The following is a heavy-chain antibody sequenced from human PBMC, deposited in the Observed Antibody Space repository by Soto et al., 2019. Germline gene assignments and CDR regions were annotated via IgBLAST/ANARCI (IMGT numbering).Heavy chain of an antibody. D-gene: IGHD3-16*01. V-gene: IGHV2-70*01. CDR3: ARALRGRANSDQYYAMDV. J-gene: IGHJ6*02. CDR2: IDWDDDK. Sequence: SGPTLVNPTQTLTLTCTFSGFSLSTSGMCVSWIRQPPGKALEWLAVIDWDDDKYYTTSLKTRLTISKDTSRNQVVLTMTNMDPVDTATYYCARALRGRANSDQYYAMDVWGQGTTVTVSS. CDR1: GFSLSTSGMC.